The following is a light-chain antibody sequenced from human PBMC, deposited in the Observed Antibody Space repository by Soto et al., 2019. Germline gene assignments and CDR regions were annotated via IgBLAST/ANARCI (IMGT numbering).Light chain of an antibody. CDR3: QQYNSHSPWT. J-gene: IGKJ1*01. Sequence: DIQMTESPSTLSASVGYIVTITCRARQSVSTWLAWYQQKPGKAPQVLISMASTLESGVPSRFSGSGSGTEFTLTIRSPQPDDFATYYCQQYNSHSPWTFGQGTKVDIK. CDR1: QSVSTW. CDR2: MAS. V-gene: IGKV1-5*03.